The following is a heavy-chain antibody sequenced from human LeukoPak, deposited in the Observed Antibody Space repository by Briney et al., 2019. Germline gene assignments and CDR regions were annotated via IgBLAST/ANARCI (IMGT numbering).Heavy chain of an antibody. CDR3: ARSAWVDYFDY. D-gene: IGHD2-15*01. J-gene: IGHJ4*02. V-gene: IGHV3-74*01. CDR2: INSDGSST. CDR1: GFTVSSNY. Sequence: GGSLRLSCAASGFTVSSNYMSWVRQAPGKGLVWVSRINSDGSSTSYADSVKGRFTISRDNAKNTLYLQMNSLRAEDTAVYYCARSAWVDYFDYWGQGTLVTVSS.